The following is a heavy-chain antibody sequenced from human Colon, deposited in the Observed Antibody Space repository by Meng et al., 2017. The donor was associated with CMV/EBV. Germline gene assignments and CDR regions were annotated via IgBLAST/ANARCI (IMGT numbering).Heavy chain of an antibody. CDR3: ARDPEQVVGGDYYFDY. V-gene: IGHV3-23*01. CDR2: ISSSDGRT. J-gene: IGHJ4*02. Sequence: GESLKISCAASGFTFGTYAMSWVRQAPGKGPEWVSAISSSDGRTSYADSVRGRFTISRDNAKNTLYLQMNSLRAEDTAVYYCARDPEQVVGGDYYFDYWGQGTLVTVSS. D-gene: IGHD6-6*01. CDR1: GFTFGTYA.